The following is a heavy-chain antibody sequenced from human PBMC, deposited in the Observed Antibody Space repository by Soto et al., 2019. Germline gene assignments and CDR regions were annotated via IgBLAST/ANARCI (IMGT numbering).Heavy chain of an antibody. CDR1: GFTFSDHY. V-gene: IGHV3-72*01. CDR3: ARGGYCGSASCHSDYYGMDV. J-gene: IGHJ6*02. Sequence: GGSLRLSCAASGFTFSDHYMDWVRQAPGKGLEWVGRTRNKANTYTTEYAASVKGRFTISRDDSKNSLYLQMNSLKTEDTAVYYCARGGYCGSASCHSDYYGMDVWGQGTTVTVSS. CDR2: TRNKANTYTT. D-gene: IGHD2-15*01.